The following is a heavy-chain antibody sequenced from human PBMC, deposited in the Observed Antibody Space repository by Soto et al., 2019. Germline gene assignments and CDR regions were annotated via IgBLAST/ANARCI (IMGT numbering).Heavy chain of an antibody. J-gene: IGHJ4*02. CDR3: AGDSYCSSTSCPLSN. V-gene: IGHV1-2*04. D-gene: IGHD2-2*01. CDR2: INPNSGGT. Sequence: ASVKVSCKASGYTFTGYYMHWVRQAPGQGLEWMGWINPNSGGTNYAQKFQGWVTMTRDTSISTAYMELSRLRSDDTAVYYCAGDSYCSSTSCPLSNWGQGTLVTVS. CDR1: GYTFTGYY.